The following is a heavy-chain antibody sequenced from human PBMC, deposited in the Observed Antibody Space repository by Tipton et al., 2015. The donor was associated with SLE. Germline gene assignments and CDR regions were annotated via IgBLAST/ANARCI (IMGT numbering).Heavy chain of an antibody. CDR2: ITLSGGT. CDR1: GGSFSGYY. J-gene: IGHJ3*01. Sequence: TLSLTCAVNGGSFSGYYWSWIRQPPGKGLEWIGEITLSGGTNYNPSLKSRVTISVDTSKNQFSLNLTSVTAADTAVYYCAKILTGYAFDVWGQGTMVTVSS. CDR3: AKILTGYAFDV. V-gene: IGHV4-34*01.